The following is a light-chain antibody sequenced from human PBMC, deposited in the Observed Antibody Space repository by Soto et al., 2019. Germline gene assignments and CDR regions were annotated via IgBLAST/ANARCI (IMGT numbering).Light chain of an antibody. Sequence: DIQMTQSPSSLSASVGDRVTITCQASQSISSYLNWYQQKPVKAPKLLNYAVSSLQSGVPSRFSGIGSGTDFTLTNTSMQPEDFATYYCQQRYSTPPTFGQGTKVEIK. J-gene: IGKJ1*01. CDR3: QQRYSTPPT. CDR1: QSISSY. V-gene: IGKV1-39*01. CDR2: AVS.